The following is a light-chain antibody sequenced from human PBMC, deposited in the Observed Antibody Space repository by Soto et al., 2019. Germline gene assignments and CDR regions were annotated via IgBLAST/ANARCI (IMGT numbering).Light chain of an antibody. Sequence: QSVLTQPPSVSGAPGQRVTISCTGSSSNIGPTYDVHWYQQLPGTAPKLLIYANTNRPSGVPDRFSGSKSGTSASLAITGLQAEDEADYFCSSYTTTNTLYVFGTGTQLTVL. J-gene: IGLJ1*01. CDR3: SSYTTTNTLYV. CDR1: SSNIGPTYD. V-gene: IGLV1-40*01. CDR2: ANT.